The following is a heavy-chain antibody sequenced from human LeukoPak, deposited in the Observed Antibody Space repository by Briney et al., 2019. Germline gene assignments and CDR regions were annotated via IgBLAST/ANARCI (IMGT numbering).Heavy chain of an antibody. CDR3: AKDSSDYYFDY. V-gene: IGHV3-30*02. CDR1: GFTFRSYG. J-gene: IGHJ4*02. D-gene: IGHD3-22*01. CDR2: IWYDEITK. Sequence: GGSLRLSCVASGFTFRSYGIHWVRQAPGKGLEWLAFIWYDEITKDCADSVKGRFTISRDNSKNTLYVQMNSLRADDTAVYYCAKDSSDYYFDYWGQGTLVTVSS.